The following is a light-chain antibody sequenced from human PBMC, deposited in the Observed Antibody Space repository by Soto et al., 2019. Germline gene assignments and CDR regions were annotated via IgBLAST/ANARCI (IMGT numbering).Light chain of an antibody. V-gene: IGKV3D-15*01. Sequence: EIVMTQSPATLSVSPGERATLSCRASQSVSSNLAWYQQKPGQAPRLLIYGASTRATGIPARFSGSGSGTEFTLTISSLQSEDFAVCYCQQYGSSSWTFGQGTRWIS. CDR3: QQYGSSSWT. CDR1: QSVSSN. CDR2: GAS. J-gene: IGKJ1*01.